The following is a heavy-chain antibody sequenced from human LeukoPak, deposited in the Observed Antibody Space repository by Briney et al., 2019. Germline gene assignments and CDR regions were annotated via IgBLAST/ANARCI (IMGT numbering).Heavy chain of an antibody. CDR3: ASWVRRELAFDI. D-gene: IGHD3-10*01. CDR1: GFTFSSYW. Sequence: GSLRLSCAASGFTFSSYWMHWVRQAPGKGLVWVSRINSDGSSTSYADSVKGRFTISRDNAKNTLYLQMNSLRAEDTAVYYCASWVRRELAFDIWGQGTMVTVSS. V-gene: IGHV3-74*01. J-gene: IGHJ3*02. CDR2: INSDGSST.